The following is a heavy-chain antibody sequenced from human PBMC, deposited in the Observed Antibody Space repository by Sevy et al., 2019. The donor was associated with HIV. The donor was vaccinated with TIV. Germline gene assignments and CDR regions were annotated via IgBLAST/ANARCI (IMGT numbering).Heavy chain of an antibody. CDR1: GFTFSSYE. CDR2: ISSSGSTI. CDR3: ARAPTTVTTGDY. Sequence: GGSLRLSCAASGFTFSSYEMNWVRQAPGKGLEWVSYISSSGSTIYYADSVKGRLTISRDNAKNSLYLQMNSLRAEDTAVYYCARAPTTVTTGDYWGQGTLVTVSS. J-gene: IGHJ4*02. D-gene: IGHD4-17*01. V-gene: IGHV3-48*03.